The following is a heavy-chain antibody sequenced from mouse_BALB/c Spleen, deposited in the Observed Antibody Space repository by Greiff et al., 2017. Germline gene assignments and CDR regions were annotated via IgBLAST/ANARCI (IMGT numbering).Heavy chain of an antibody. V-gene: IGHV5-6*02. D-gene: IGHD1-2*01. J-gene: IGHJ3*01. CDR3: ARHDSLLRLLAY. CDR1: GFTFSSYG. Sequence: DVKLVESGGDLVKPGGSLKLSCAASGFTFSSYGMSWVRQTPDKRLEWVATISSGGSYTYYPDSVKGRFTISRDNAKNTLYLQMSSLKSEDTAMYYCARHDSLLRLLAYWGQGTLVTVSA. CDR2: ISSGGSYT.